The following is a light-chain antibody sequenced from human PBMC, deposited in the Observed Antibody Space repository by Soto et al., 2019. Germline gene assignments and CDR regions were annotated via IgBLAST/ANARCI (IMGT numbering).Light chain of an antibody. CDR1: QSVLYSSNNKNY. Sequence: DIVMTQSPDSLAVSLGERATINCKSSQSVLYSSNNKNYLAWYQQKPGQPPKLLIYWASSRESGVPDRFGGSGSGTDLTLTISSLQAEDVAVYYCQQYYSTPINFGGGTKVEIK. V-gene: IGKV4-1*01. J-gene: IGKJ4*01. CDR3: QQYYSTPIN. CDR2: WAS.